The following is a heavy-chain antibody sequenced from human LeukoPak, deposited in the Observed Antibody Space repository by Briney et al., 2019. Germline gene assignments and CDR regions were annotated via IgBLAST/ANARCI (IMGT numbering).Heavy chain of an antibody. J-gene: IGHJ4*02. CDR3: AKDSVWGSYRPTQIDY. D-gene: IGHD3-16*02. V-gene: IGHV3-23*01. CDR2: ISGSGGST. CDR1: GFTFSSYA. Sequence: GGSLRLSCAASGFTFSSYAMSWVRQAPGKGLEWVSAISGSGGSTYYADSVKGRFTISRDNSKNTLYLQMNSPRAEDTAVYYCAKDSVWGSYRPTQIDYWGQGTLVTVSS.